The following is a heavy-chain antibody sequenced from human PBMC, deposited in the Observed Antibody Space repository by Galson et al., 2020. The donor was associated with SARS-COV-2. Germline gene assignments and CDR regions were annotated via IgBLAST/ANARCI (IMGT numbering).Heavy chain of an antibody. CDR1: GFTFTSHW. Sequence: GGSLRLSCAASGFTFTSHWMHWVRQAPGKGLVWVSRINNDGSDTIYADSVKGRFTISRDNAKNTLYLQMNSLRAEDTAVYYCARVGIGGRAFDIWGQGTMVTVSS. V-gene: IGHV3-74*01. CDR2: INNDGSDT. J-gene: IGHJ3*02. CDR3: ARVGIGGRAFDI. D-gene: IGHD3-16*01.